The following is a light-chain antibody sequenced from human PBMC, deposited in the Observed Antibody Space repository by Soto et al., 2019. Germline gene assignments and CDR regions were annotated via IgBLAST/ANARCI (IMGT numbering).Light chain of an antibody. Sequence: QSALTQPASVSGSPGQSITISCTGTSSDVGSYNLISWYQQYPDKAPKLMIYEVSKRPSGVSNRFSGSKSGNTASLTISGLQAEDEGDYYCCSYAGSSTFYVFGTGTKLTVL. CDR3: CSYAGSSTFYV. CDR1: SSDVGSYNL. CDR2: EVS. V-gene: IGLV2-23*02. J-gene: IGLJ1*01.